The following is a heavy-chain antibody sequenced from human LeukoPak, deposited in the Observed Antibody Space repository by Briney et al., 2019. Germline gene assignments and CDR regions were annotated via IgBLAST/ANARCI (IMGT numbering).Heavy chain of an antibody. CDR2: INPNSGGT. D-gene: IGHD6-19*01. J-gene: IGHJ1*01. CDR3: ARVDGSSSGWFNKEYFQH. V-gene: IGHV1-2*06. CDR1: GYTFTGYY. Sequence: ASVKVSCEASGYTFTGYYMHWVRQAPGQGLEWMGRINPNSGGTNYAQKFQGRVTMTRDTSISTAYMELSRLRSDDTAVYYCARVDGSSSGWFNKEYFQHWGQGTLVTVSS.